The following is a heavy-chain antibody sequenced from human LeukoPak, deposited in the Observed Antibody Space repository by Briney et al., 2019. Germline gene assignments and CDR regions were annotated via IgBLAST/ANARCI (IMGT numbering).Heavy chain of an antibody. CDR1: GFTFSSYW. V-gene: IGHV3-7*01. CDR3: ARKYYDFWSGYSPHFDY. J-gene: IGHJ4*02. D-gene: IGHD3-3*01. Sequence: GGSLRLSCAASGFTFSSYWMSWVRQAPGKGLEWVANIKQDGSEKYYVDSVKGRFTISRDNAKNSLYLQMNSLRAEDTAVYYCARKYYDFWSGYSPHFDYWGQGTLVTVSS. CDR2: IKQDGSEK.